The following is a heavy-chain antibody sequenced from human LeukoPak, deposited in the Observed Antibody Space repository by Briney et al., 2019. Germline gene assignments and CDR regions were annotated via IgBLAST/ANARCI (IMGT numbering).Heavy chain of an antibody. CDR3: ARDGVPYSGSYYYFDY. D-gene: IGHD1-26*01. V-gene: IGHV4-39*07. J-gene: IGHJ4*02. CDR1: GGSISSSSYY. CDR2: IYYSGST. Sequence: PSETLSPTCTVSGGSISSSSYYWGWIRQPPGKGLEWIGSIYYSGSTYYNPSLKSRVTISVDTSKNQFSLKLSSVTAADTAVYYCARDGVPYSGSYYYFDYWGQGTLVTVSS.